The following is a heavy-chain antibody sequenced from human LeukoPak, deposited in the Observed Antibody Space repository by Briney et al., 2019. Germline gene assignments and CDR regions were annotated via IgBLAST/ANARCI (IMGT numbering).Heavy chain of an antibody. CDR1: GFTFSSYA. Sequence: PGGSLRLSCAASGFTFSSYAMTWVRQAPGKGLEWVANIKQDGSEKYYVDSVKGGFTISRDNAKNSLYLQMNSLRAEDTAVYYCARVPYYYDSSGRVAYWGQGTLVTVSS. J-gene: IGHJ1*01. V-gene: IGHV3-7*01. CDR2: IKQDGSEK. CDR3: ARVPYYYDSSGRVAY. D-gene: IGHD3-22*01.